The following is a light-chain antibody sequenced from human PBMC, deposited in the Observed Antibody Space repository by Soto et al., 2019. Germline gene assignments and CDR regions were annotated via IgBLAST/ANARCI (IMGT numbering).Light chain of an antibody. CDR1: SSDVGGYNY. J-gene: IGLJ2*01. V-gene: IGLV2-11*01. Sequence: QSVLTQPGSVSGSPGQSVTISCTGTSSDVGGYNYVSWYQQHPGKAPKLMIYDVSKRPSGVPDRFSGSKSGNTASLTISGLQAEDEADYYCCSYAGSYTLLFGGGTKLTVL. CDR3: CSYAGSYTLL. CDR2: DVS.